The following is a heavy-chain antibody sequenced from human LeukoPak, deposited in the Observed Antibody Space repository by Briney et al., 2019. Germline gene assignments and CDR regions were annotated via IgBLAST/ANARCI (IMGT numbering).Heavy chain of an antibody. CDR3: GATPDRISGDY. V-gene: IGHV3-9*01. J-gene: IGHJ4*02. Sequence: GGSLRLSCAASGFTFDDYAMHWVRQAPGKGLEWVSGISWNSGSIGYADSVKGRFTISRDNSKNTLYLQMNSLRAEDTAVYYCGATPDRISGDYWGQGTLVTVSS. CDR2: ISWNSGSI. CDR1: GFTFDDYA. D-gene: IGHD1-26*01.